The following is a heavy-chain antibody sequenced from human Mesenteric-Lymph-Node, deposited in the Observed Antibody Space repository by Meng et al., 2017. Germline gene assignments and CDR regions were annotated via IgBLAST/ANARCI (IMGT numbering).Heavy chain of an antibody. D-gene: IGHD3-10*01. Sequence: ASVKVSCKASGYTFTDYYIHWVRQAPGQGLEWLGWINPSSGGTNYAQKFQGRVTMTRDTSINTVHMELRSLRSEDTAVYYGARVGYFGSGSYLSYWGQGTLVTVSS. CDR2: INPSSGGT. J-gene: IGHJ4*02. V-gene: IGHV1-2*02. CDR3: ARVGYFGSGSYLSY. CDR1: GYTFTDYY.